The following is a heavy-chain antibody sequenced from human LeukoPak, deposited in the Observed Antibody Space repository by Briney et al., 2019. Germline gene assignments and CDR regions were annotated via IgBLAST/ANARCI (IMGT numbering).Heavy chain of an antibody. Sequence: SETLSLTCTVSGGSISSTSYYWGWVRQPPGKGLEWVGNIHYSGSTYYSPSLKSRVTTSVDTSKNQFSLKLSSVTAADTAVYYCARVGPPAHFDYWGHGTLVTVSS. CDR2: IHYSGST. D-gene: IGHD3/OR15-3a*01. CDR3: ARVGPPAHFDY. V-gene: IGHV4-39*07. J-gene: IGHJ4*01. CDR1: GGSISSTSYY.